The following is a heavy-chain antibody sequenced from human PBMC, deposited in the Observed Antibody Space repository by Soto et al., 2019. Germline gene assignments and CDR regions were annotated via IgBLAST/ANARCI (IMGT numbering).Heavy chain of an antibody. CDR2: LDAEDGET. CDR1: GYSLSDLS. V-gene: IGHV1-24*01. Sequence: ASVKVSCKVSGYSLSDLSIHWVRQAPGKGLEWMGGLDAEDGETIYAQKLQGRGTMTEDTSTDTAYMELSSLTSEDTAMYYCARGLAVAYSPALIWGQGTLVTVYS. J-gene: IGHJ4*02. D-gene: IGHD6-19*01. CDR3: ARGLAVAYSPALI.